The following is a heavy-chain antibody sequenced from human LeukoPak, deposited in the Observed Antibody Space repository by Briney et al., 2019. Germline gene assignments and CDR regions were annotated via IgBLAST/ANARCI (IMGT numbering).Heavy chain of an antibody. CDR2: IYTSGST. Sequence: SQTLSLXCTVSGGSISSGSYYWSWIRQPAAKGLEWIGRIYTSGSTNYNPSLKSRVTISVDTSKNQFSLKLSSVTAADTAVYYCARSAPGAMGYFDYWGQGTLVTVSS. D-gene: IGHD5-18*01. CDR1: GGSISSGSYY. V-gene: IGHV4-61*02. J-gene: IGHJ4*02. CDR3: ARSAPGAMGYFDY.